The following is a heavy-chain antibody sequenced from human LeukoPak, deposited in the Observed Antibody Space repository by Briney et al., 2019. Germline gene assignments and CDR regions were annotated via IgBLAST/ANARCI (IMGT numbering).Heavy chain of an antibody. J-gene: IGHJ4*02. CDR2: INHSGST. D-gene: IGHD6-13*01. CDR1: GGSFSGYY. CDR3: AGLIKYSSSWYVNY. V-gene: IGHV4-34*01. Sequence: SEALSLTCAVYGGSFSGYYWSWIRQPPGKGLEWIGEINHSGSTNYNPSLKSRVTISVDTSKNQFSLKLSSVTAADTAVYYCAGLIKYSSSWYVNYWGQGTLVTVSS.